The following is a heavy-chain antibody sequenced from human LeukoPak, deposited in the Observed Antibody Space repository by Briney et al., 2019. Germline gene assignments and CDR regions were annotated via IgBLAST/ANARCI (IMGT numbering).Heavy chain of an antibody. Sequence: GGSLRLSCAASGFTFSSYAMSWVRQAPGKGLEWVSAISGSGGSTYYADSVKGRFTISRDNSKNTLYLQMNSLRAEDTAVYYCARDNAIAAAGTWDYFDYWGQGTLVTVSS. CDR1: GFTFSSYA. CDR3: ARDNAIAAAGTWDYFDY. V-gene: IGHV3-23*01. D-gene: IGHD6-13*01. J-gene: IGHJ4*02. CDR2: ISGSGGST.